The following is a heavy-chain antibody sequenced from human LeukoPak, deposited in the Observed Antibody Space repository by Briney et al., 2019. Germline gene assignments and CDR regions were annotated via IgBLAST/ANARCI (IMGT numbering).Heavy chain of an antibody. CDR1: GFTVSSNY. Sequence: QPGGSLRLSCAASGFTVSSNYMSWVRQAPGKGLEWVAFIRYDGSNKYYADSAKGRFTISRDNSKNTLYLQMDNLRAEDTAVYYCARDLYGDYAFDYWGQGTLVTVSS. V-gene: IGHV3-30*02. D-gene: IGHD4-17*01. CDR3: ARDLYGDYAFDY. J-gene: IGHJ4*02. CDR2: IRYDGSNK.